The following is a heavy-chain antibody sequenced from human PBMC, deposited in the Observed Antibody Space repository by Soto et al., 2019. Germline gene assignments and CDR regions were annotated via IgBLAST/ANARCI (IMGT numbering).Heavy chain of an antibody. CDR1: GGTFNSFA. D-gene: IGHD2-21*01. CDR3: ARDRVMRGNSYYYGMDV. Sequence: QVLLVQSGAEVKKPGSSMKVSCKTSGGTFNSFAISWVRLGPGQGLEWMGVIIPGFAAPTYTQTLQVRVSITADESTTTAYMELSSLISEDTAVYYSARDRVMRGNSYYYGMDVWGQGTTVTVSS. CDR2: IIPGFAAP. J-gene: IGHJ6*02. V-gene: IGHV1-69*12.